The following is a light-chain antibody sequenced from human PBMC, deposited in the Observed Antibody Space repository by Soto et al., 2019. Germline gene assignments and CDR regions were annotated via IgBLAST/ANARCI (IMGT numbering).Light chain of an antibody. V-gene: IGKV3-20*01. CDR1: QSVSSSY. CDR2: GAS. J-gene: IGKJ3*01. CDR3: QHYGSSPPFT. Sequence: EIVLTQSPGTLSLSPGERATLSCRASQSVSSSYLAWYQQKPGQAPRLLIYGASSRATGITDRFRSSGSGTDFSLIISRLEPVDWAKYCGQHYGSSPPFTFGPRTKVDIK.